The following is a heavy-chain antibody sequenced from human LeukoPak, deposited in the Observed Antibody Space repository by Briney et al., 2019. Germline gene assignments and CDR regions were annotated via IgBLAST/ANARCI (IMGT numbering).Heavy chain of an antibody. CDR1: GGSFNDYY. V-gene: IGHV4-34*01. CDR3: TRMTTGHDY. CDR2: INHSGYT. D-gene: IGHD4-17*01. J-gene: IGHJ4*02. Sequence: PSETLSLTCAVSGGSFNDYYWSWVRQTPGKGLEWSGEINHSGYTNDSPSLKSRVTLSIDTSRKQFSPNLRSVPVADTGIYYCTRMTTGHDYWGQGTLVTVSS.